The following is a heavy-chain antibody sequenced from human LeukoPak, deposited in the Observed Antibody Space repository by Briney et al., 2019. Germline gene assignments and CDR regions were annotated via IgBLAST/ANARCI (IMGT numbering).Heavy chain of an antibody. J-gene: IGHJ6*03. D-gene: IGHD2-15*01. CDR1: GGSISSSSYY. CDR2: IYYSGST. Sequence: SETLSLTCTVSGGSISSSSYYWGRIRQPPGKGLEWIGSIYYSGSTYYNPSLKSRVTISVDTSKNQFSLKLSSVTAADTAVYYCARSVEGYCSGGSCYYYYYYMDVWGKGTTVTVSS. CDR3: ARSVEGYCSGGSCYYYYYYMDV. V-gene: IGHV4-39*07.